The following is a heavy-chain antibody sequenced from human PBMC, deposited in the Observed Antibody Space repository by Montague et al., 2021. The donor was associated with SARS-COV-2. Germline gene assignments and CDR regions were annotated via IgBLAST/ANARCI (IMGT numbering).Heavy chain of an antibody. Sequence: SETLSLTCSVSGGSISSSSYYWGWIRQSPGKGLEWIGSIYYSGSTYYNPSLKSRVTISVDTSKKQFSLKVTPVTAADTAVYYCARQAQLFHRATDYCDMDVWGRGTTVTVSS. CDR1: GGSISSSSYY. D-gene: IGHD1-1*01. CDR2: IYYSGST. J-gene: IGHJ6*02. V-gene: IGHV4-39*01. CDR3: ARQAQLFHRATDYCDMDV.